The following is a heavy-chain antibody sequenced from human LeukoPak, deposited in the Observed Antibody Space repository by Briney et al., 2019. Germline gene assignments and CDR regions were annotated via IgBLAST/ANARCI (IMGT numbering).Heavy chain of an antibody. V-gene: IGHV4-4*07. J-gene: IGHJ4*02. Sequence: PSETLSLTCTVSSDSISSHYWGWIRQPAGKGLEWIGRIYTNGRTNYNPSLRSRLTMSVDTSKNQFSLKLSSVTAADTAVYYCARRMYNWNYGHYFDYWGQGTLVTVSS. CDR3: ARRMYNWNYGHYFDY. D-gene: IGHD1-7*01. CDR2: IYTNGRT. CDR1: SDSISSHY.